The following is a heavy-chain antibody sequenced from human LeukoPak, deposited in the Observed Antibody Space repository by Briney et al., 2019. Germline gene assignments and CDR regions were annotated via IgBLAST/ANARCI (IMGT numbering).Heavy chain of an antibody. J-gene: IGHJ3*02. CDR2: IYYSGST. Sequence: PSETLSLTCTVSGGSISSYYWSWIRQPPGKGLEWIGYIYYSGSTNYNPSLKSRVTISVDTSKNQFSLKLSSVTAADTAVYYCAAIYCSSTSCYFSAIDIWGQGTMVTVSS. CDR3: AAIYCSSTSCYFSAIDI. D-gene: IGHD2-2*01. CDR1: GGSISSYY. V-gene: IGHV4-59*08.